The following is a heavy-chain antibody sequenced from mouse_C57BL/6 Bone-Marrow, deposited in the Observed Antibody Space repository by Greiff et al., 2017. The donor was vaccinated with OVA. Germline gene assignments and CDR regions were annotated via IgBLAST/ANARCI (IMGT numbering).Heavy chain of an antibody. D-gene: IGHD2-4*01. CDR1: GFSLSTFGMG. Sequence: ESGPGILQPSQTLSLTCSFSGFSLSTFGMGVGWIRQPSGKGLEWLAHIWWDDDKYYNPALKSRLTISKDTSKNQVFLKIANVDTADTATYYCARTDYDYDGAWFAYWGQGTLVTVSA. J-gene: IGHJ3*01. CDR2: IWWDDDK. V-gene: IGHV8-8*01. CDR3: ARTDYDYDGAWFAY.